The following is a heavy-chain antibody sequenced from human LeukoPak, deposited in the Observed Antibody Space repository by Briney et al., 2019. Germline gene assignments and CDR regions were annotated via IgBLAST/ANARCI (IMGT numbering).Heavy chain of an antibody. V-gene: IGHV3-33*01. CDR2: IWIDGGNK. D-gene: IGHD3-10*02. CDR3: ARVIRVFGALDY. Sequence: RGSLRLSCAASGFNFFTYGMHWVRQAPGKGLEWVAVIWIDGGNKYYADSVKGRFTISRDNSKSTLSLQMNSLRAEDKAVYYCARVIRVFGALDYWGQGTLVTVSS. CDR1: GFNFFTYG. J-gene: IGHJ4*02.